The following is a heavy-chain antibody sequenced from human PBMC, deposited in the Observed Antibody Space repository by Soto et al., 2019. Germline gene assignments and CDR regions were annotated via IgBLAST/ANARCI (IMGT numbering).Heavy chain of an antibody. CDR2: IRNKVNNYAT. CDR1: GFTFSGSA. J-gene: IGHJ6*02. Sequence: EVQLVESGGGLVQPGGSLKLSCAASGFTFSGSAMHWVRQASGKGLEWVGRIRNKVNNYATACAASVKGRFTISRDDSKNTAYLQMNSLKTEETAVYYCTRRIAPPSVAGNYYSYGLDVWGQGTTVTVS. V-gene: IGHV3-73*02. CDR3: TRRIAPPSVAGNYYSYGLDV. D-gene: IGHD6-19*01.